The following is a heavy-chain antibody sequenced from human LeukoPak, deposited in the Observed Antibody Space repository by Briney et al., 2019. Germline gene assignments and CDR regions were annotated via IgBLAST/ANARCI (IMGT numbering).Heavy chain of an antibody. Sequence: ASVKVSCKASGYTFTSYYMHWVRQAPGQGLEWMGIINPSGGSTSYAQKFQGRVTMTRDTSTSTVYMELSSLRSEDTAVYYCASARMITFGGVIAEYLDAFDIWGQGTMVTVSS. D-gene: IGHD3-16*02. CDR3: ASARMITFGGVIAEYLDAFDI. CDR1: GYTFTSYY. CDR2: INPSGGST. V-gene: IGHV1-46*01. J-gene: IGHJ3*02.